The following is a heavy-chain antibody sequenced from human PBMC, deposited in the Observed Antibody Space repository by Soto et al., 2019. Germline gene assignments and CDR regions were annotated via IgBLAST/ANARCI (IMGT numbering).Heavy chain of an antibody. J-gene: IGHJ4*02. CDR1: GFNFRDFW. D-gene: IGHD1-26*01. CDR2: IPSDGRDV. V-gene: IGHV3-74*01. Sequence: VGSLRLSCEASGFNFRDFWMHWVRQPPGKGPEWVSNIPSDGRDVSYADSVRGRFTISRDDARNTLYLQMSDLRVEDTAIYYCTRDDSGLGIDYWGQGTQVTVSS. CDR3: TRDDSGLGIDY.